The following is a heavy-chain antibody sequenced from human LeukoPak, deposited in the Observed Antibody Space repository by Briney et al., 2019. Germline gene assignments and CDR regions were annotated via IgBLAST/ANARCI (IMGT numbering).Heavy chain of an antibody. CDR2: ILYSGST. D-gene: IGHD2-8*01. CDR1: GGSISSSSYY. J-gene: IGHJ4*02. CDR3: ASLYASSVYFDY. V-gene: IGHV4-39*01. Sequence: PSETLSLTCTVSGGSISSSSYYWGWIRQPPGKGLEWIGNILYSGSTYYNPSLKSRVTLSVDTSKNQFSLKLSSVTAAGTAVYYCASLYASSVYFDYWGQGTLVTVSS.